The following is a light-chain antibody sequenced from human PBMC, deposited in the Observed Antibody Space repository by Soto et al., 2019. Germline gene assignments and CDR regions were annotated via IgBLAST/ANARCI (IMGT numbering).Light chain of an antibody. CDR3: QQFSSYPLT. J-gene: IGKJ4*01. V-gene: IGKV3-15*01. CDR1: RSVKTN. Sequence: EIALTQSPATLSLSHGERATLSCRASRSVKTNLAWYQQTPGQAPRLLIYGASTRATNVSARFSGSGSGTEFTLTISRLEPEDFAVYYCQQFSSYPLTFGGGTKVDIK. CDR2: GAS.